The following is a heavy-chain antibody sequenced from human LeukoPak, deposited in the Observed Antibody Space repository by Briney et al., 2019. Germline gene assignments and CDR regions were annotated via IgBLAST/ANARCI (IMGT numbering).Heavy chain of an antibody. CDR2: INPSGGST. CDR3: AIRGPYYYDSSGYYYDDYFDY. V-gene: IGHV1-46*01. D-gene: IGHD3-22*01. CDR1: GYIFSSYY. Sequence: GASVKVSCKASGYIFSSYYMHWVRQAPGQGLEWMGIINPSGGSTSYAQKFQGRVTMTRDTSTSTAYMELSSLRSEDTAVYYCAIRGPYYYDSSGYYYDDYFDYWGQGTLVTVSS. J-gene: IGHJ4*02.